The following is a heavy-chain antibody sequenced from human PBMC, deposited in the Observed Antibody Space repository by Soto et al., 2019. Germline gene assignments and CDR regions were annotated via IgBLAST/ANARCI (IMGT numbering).Heavy chain of an antibody. CDR1: GFTFDDYA. V-gene: IGHV3-43D*04. CDR3: AKGRYCSSTSCYTPYYYYGMDV. CDR2: ISWDGGST. Sequence: PXGSLRLSCSAAGFTFDDYAMHWVRQAPGKGLDWVSLISWDGGSTYYADSVKGRFTISRDNSKNSLYLQMNSLRAEDTALYYCAKGRYCSSTSCYTPYYYYGMDVWGQGTTVTVSS. J-gene: IGHJ6*02. D-gene: IGHD2-2*02.